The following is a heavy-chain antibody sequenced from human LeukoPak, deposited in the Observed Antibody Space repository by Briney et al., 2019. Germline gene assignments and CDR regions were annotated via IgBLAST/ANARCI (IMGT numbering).Heavy chain of an antibody. D-gene: IGHD2-21*01. V-gene: IGHV4-30-2*01. Sequence: PSETLSLTCTVSGGSISSGGYYWSWIRQPPGKGLEWIGYIYHSGSTYYNPSLKSRVTISVDRSKNQFSLKLSSVTAADTAVYYCARLGALAYCGGDCPFSFDYWGQGTLVTVSS. CDR1: GGSISSGGYY. CDR2: IYHSGST. CDR3: ARLGALAYCGGDCPFSFDY. J-gene: IGHJ4*02.